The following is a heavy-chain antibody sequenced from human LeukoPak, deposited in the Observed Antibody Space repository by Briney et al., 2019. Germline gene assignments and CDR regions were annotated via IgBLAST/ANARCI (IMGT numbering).Heavy chain of an antibody. CDR2: IHPGDSDT. D-gene: IGHD6-13*01. CDR1: GYSFANYW. J-gene: IGHJ4*02. CDR3: ARQYSRSWYGGGGY. V-gene: IGHV5-51*01. Sequence: GESLKISCKGSGYSFANYWICLVRQMPGKGLEWMGFIHPGDSDTRYSPSFQGQVTISADKSISTAYVQWSSLKASDTAIYYCARQYSRSWYGGGGYWGQGTLVTVSS.